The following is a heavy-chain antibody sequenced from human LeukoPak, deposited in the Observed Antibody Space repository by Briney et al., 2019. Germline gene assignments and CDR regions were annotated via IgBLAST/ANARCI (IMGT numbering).Heavy chain of an antibody. CDR3: ARESIGAVAIYNWFDP. J-gene: IGHJ5*02. CDR1: GYTFTSYG. V-gene: IGHV1-18*01. D-gene: IGHD6-19*01. Sequence: VASVRVSCKASGYTFTSYGISWVRQAPGQGLEWMGWISAYNGNTNYAQKLQGRVTMTTDTSTSTAYMELRSLRSDDTAVYYCARESIGAVAIYNWFDPWGQGTLVTVSS. CDR2: ISAYNGNT.